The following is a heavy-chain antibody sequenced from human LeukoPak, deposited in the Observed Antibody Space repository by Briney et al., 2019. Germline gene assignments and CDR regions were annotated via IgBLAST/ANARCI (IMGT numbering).Heavy chain of an antibody. CDR3: ARRRIAAAGAAFDI. D-gene: IGHD6-13*01. J-gene: IGHJ3*02. CDR2: IYYSGST. V-gene: IGHV4-59*08. CDR1: GGSISSYY. Sequence: SETLSLTCTVSGGSISSYYWSWIRQPPGKGLEWIGYIYYSGSTNYNPSLKSRVTISVDTCKNQFSLKLSSVTAADTAVYYCARRRIAAAGAAFDIWGQGTMVTVSS.